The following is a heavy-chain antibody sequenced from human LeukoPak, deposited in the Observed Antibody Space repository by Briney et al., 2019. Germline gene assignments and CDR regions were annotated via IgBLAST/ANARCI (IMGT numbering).Heavy chain of an antibody. CDR1: GFTFDDYA. D-gene: IGHD3-22*01. CDR2: ISWNSGSI. V-gene: IGHV3-9*01. CDR3: AKGSSGYYSPFDY. Sequence: GRSLRLSCAASGFTFDDYAMRWVRQAPGKGLEWVSGISWNSGSIGYADSVKGRFTISRDNAKNSLYLQMNSLRPEDTALYYCAKGSSGYYSPFDYWGQGTLVTVSS. J-gene: IGHJ4*02.